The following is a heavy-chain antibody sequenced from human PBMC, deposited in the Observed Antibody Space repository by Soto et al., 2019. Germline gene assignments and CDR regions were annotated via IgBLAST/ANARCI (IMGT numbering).Heavy chain of an antibody. CDR1: GGSFSGYY. V-gene: IGHV4-34*01. CDR2: INHSGST. CDR3: ARGGDPNTKNWFDP. D-gene: IGHD4-17*01. Sequence: QVQLQQWGAGLLKPSETLSLTCAVYGGSFSGYYWSWIRQPPGKGLEWIGEINHSGSTNYNPSLKSRVTISVDTSKNQFSLKLSSVTAADTAVYYCARGGDPNTKNWFDPWGQGTLVTVSS. J-gene: IGHJ5*02.